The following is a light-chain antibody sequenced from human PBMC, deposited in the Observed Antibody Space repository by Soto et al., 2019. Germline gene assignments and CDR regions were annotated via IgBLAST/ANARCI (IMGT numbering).Light chain of an antibody. CDR1: QSVSSY. J-gene: IGKJ3*01. CDR3: QQRSNWLFT. Sequence: EIVLTQSPATLSLSPGERATLSCRASQSVSSYLAWYQQKPGKAPRLLIYDASNRATGIPSRFSGSGSGTDFTLTISSLEPEDFAVYYCQQRSNWLFTFGPGTKVDIK. CDR2: DAS. V-gene: IGKV3-11*01.